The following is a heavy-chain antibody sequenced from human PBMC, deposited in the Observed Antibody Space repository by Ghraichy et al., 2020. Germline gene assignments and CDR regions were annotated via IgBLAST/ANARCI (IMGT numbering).Heavy chain of an antibody. V-gene: IGHV3-21*05. Sequence: GESLNISCAASGFSFISYNMNWVRQAPGKGLEWVAYISDSGDLIYYADSVKGRFTVSRDNIENLLFLQMTSLRTEDTGVYFCATPPRRYGENAYDIWGRGTMVTVSP. CDR2: ISDSGDLI. J-gene: IGHJ3*02. CDR3: ATPPRRYGENAYDI. D-gene: IGHD3-9*01. CDR1: GFSFISYN.